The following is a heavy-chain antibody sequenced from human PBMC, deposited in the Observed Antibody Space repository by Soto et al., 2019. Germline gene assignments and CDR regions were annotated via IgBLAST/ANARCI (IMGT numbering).Heavy chain of an antibody. Sequence: SVKVSCKASGGTFSSYAISWVRQAPGQGLEWMGGIIPIFGTANYAQKFQGRVTITADESTSTAYMELSSLRSEDTAVYYCARERMVAAAGTGYYYGMDVWGQGTTVTVSS. J-gene: IGHJ6*02. CDR2: IIPIFGTA. D-gene: IGHD6-13*01. CDR3: ARERMVAAAGTGYYYGMDV. V-gene: IGHV1-69*13. CDR1: GGTFSSYA.